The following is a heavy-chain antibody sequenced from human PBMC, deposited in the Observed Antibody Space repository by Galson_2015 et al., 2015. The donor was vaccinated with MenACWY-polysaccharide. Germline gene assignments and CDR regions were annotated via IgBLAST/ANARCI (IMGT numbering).Heavy chain of an antibody. CDR1: GFTFSSYW. J-gene: IGHJ4*02. CDR2: IKQDGSEK. V-gene: IGHV3-7*01. Sequence: SLRLSCAASGFTFSSYWMSWVRQAPGKGLEWVANIKQDGSEKYYVDSVKGRFTISRDNAKNSLYLQMNSLRGEDTAVNYCARDSGRGGTSYWGQGTLVTVSS. CDR3: ARDSGRGGTSY. D-gene: IGHD4-23*01.